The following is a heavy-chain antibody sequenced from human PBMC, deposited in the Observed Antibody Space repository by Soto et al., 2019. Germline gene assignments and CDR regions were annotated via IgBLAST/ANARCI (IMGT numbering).Heavy chain of an antibody. D-gene: IGHD2-15*01. J-gene: IGHJ5*02. CDR1: GGSISSYY. V-gene: IGHV4-59*01. Sequence: PSETLSLTCTVSGGSISSYYWSWIRQPPGKGLEWIGYIYYSGSTNYNPSLKSRVTISVDTSKNQFSLKLSSVTAADTAVYYCARGPYCSGGSCFQPSWFDPWGQGTLVTVSS. CDR2: IYYSGST. CDR3: ARGPYCSGGSCFQPSWFDP.